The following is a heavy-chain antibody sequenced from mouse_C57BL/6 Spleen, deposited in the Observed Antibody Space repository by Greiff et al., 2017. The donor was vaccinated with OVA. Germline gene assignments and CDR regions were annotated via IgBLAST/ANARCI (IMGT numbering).Heavy chain of an antibody. CDR2: INYDGSST. Sequence: EVQVVESEGGLVQPGSSMKLSCTASGFTFSDYYMAWVRQVPEKGLEWVANINYDGSSTYYLDSLKSRFIISRDNAKNILYLQMSSLKSEDTATYYCARIYYDYDDYAMDYWGQGTSVTVSS. CDR1: GFTFSDYY. CDR3: ARIYYDYDDYAMDY. D-gene: IGHD2-4*01. V-gene: IGHV5-16*01. J-gene: IGHJ4*01.